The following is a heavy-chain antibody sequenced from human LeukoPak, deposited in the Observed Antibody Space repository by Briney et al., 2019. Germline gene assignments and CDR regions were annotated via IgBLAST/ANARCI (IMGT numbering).Heavy chain of an antibody. J-gene: IGHJ4*02. CDR2: VQINENN. CDR1: GGSIHDYY. V-gene: IGHV4-4*07. CDR3: ARESVAAGTRWFDY. D-gene: IGHD6-13*01. Sequence: SETLSLTCTVFGGSIHDYYWPWIRRSPGKGLEWIGRVQINENNNYNPSLWSRLTLSLDTSKNQFSLNLTSVTAADTAIYYCARESVAAGTRWFDYWGQGTLVTVSS.